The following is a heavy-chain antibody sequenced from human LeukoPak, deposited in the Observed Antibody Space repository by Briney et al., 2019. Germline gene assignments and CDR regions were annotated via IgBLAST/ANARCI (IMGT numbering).Heavy chain of an antibody. V-gene: IGHV1-69*13. Sequence: SVKVSCKASGGTFSSYAISWVRQAPGQGLEWMGGIIPIFGTANYAQKFQGRVTITADESTSTAYMELSSLRSEDTAVYYCAGGNSRRFLEWLSPGYYYYMDVWGKGTTVTVSS. CDR3: AGGNSRRFLEWLSPGYYYYMDV. D-gene: IGHD3-3*01. J-gene: IGHJ6*03. CDR2: IIPIFGTA. CDR1: GGTFSSYA.